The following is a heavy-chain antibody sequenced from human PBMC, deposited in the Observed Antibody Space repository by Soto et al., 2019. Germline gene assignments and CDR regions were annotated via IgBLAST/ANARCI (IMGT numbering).Heavy chain of an antibody. Sequence: QVQLVQSGAEVKKPGASVKVSCKASGYTFTNYYIHWVRQAPGQGLEWMGIINPTGASTNYAQKFQGRVTLTMDTSTSTVYMELSSLRFEDTAVYYCARDLAAADYWGQGTLVTVSS. CDR3: ARDLAAADY. J-gene: IGHJ4*02. V-gene: IGHV1-46*01. D-gene: IGHD6-13*01. CDR1: GYTFTNYY. CDR2: INPTGAST.